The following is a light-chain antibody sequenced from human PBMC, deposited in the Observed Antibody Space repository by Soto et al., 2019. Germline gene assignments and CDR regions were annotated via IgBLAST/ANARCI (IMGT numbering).Light chain of an antibody. J-gene: IGKJ1*01. CDR3: QQYNHWWT. Sequence: EIVLTQSPATLSLSPGERATLSCRASQSVSSYLAWYQQKPGQAPRLLIYGASTRATGVPGRFSGTGSGTEFTLTISSLQSEDSAVYYCQQYNHWWTFGQGTKVEI. V-gene: IGKV3-15*01. CDR2: GAS. CDR1: QSVSSY.